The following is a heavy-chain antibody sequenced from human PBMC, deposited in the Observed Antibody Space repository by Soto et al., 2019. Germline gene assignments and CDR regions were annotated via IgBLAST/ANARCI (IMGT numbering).Heavy chain of an antibody. D-gene: IGHD3-10*01. J-gene: IGHJ1*01. CDR3: AKDSDREYFQH. CDR1: GFTFSSYA. V-gene: IGHV3-23*01. Sequence: EVQLLESGGGLVQPGGSLRLSCAASGFTFSSYAMSWVRQAPGKGLEWVSAISGSGGAYYADSVKGRFTISRDNSENTLYLQMNSLRVEDTAVYYCAKDSDREYFQHWGQGTLVTVSS. CDR2: ISGSGGA.